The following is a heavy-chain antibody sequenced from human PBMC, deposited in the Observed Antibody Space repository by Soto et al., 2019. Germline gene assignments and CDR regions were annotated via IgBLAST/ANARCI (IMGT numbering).Heavy chain of an antibody. J-gene: IGHJ5*02. CDR2: IYYSGST. CDR3: ARMVRGVIVAYNWFDP. Sequence: SETLSLTYTVSGGSISSGDYYWSWIRQPPGKGLEWIGYIYYSGSTYYNPSLKSRVTISVDTSKNQLSLKLSSVTAADTAVYYCARMVRGVIVAYNWFDPWGQGTLVTVSS. V-gene: IGHV4-30-4*01. CDR1: GGSISSGDYY. D-gene: IGHD3-10*01.